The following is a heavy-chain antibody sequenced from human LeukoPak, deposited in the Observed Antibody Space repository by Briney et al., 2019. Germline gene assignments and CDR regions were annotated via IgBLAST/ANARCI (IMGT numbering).Heavy chain of an antibody. CDR2: INPNSGGT. V-gene: IGHV1-2*02. CDR3: ARELLNAEYFQH. D-gene: IGHD2-15*01. Sequence: EASVKVSCKASGYTFTGYYMHWVRQAPRQGLEWMGWINPNSGGTNYAQKFQGRVTMARDTSISTAYMELSRLRSDDTAVYYCARELLNAEYFQHWGQGTLVTVSS. CDR1: GYTFTGYY. J-gene: IGHJ1*01.